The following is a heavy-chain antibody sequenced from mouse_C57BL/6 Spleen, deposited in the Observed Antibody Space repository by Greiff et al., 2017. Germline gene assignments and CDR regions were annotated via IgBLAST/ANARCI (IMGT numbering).Heavy chain of an antibody. CDR2: INPNYGTT. V-gene: IGHV1-39*01. CDR3: AGARYDGEAMDD. D-gene: IGHD2-3*01. J-gene: IGHJ4*01. CDR1: GYSFTDYN. Sequence: VQLQQSGPELVKPGASVKISCKASGYSFTDYNMNWVKQSNGKSLEWIGVINPNYGTTRYNQKFKGKVTMTVDQSSSTAYMQLNSLTSEDSAVYYCAGARYDGEAMDDWGQGTSVTVSS.